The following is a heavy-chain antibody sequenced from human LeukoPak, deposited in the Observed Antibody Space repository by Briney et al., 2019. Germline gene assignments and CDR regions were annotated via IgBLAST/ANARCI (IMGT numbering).Heavy chain of an antibody. CDR3: ARTRGPCSGGRCYLYCFDY. D-gene: IGHD2-15*01. J-gene: IGHJ4*02. CDR1: GFTFTDYY. Sequence: PGGSLRLSCAASGFTFTDYYMTWIRQAPGKGLEWVSYITGGDEPMYYADSVKGRFTTSRDNAKNALYLQMNSPRAEDTAVYYCARTRGPCSGGRCYLYCFDYWGQGTLVTVTS. V-gene: IGHV3-11*01. CDR2: ITGGDEPM.